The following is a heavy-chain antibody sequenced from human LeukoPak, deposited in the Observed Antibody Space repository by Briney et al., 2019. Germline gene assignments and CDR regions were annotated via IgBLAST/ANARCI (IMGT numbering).Heavy chain of an antibody. D-gene: IGHD6-19*01. J-gene: IGHJ5*02. CDR2: INHSGST. Sequence: PSETLSLTCAVYGGSFSGYYWSWIRQPPGKGLEWIGEINHSGSTNYNPSLKSRVTISVDTSKNQFSLKLSSVTAADTAVYYCARGRQWLGSWFDPWGQGTLVTVSS. CDR1: GGSFSGYY. V-gene: IGHV4-34*01. CDR3: ARGRQWLGSWFDP.